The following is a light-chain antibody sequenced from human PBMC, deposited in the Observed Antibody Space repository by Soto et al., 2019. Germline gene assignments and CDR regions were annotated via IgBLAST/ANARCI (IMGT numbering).Light chain of an antibody. V-gene: IGLV2-14*01. CDR2: GVS. J-gene: IGLJ1*01. CDR3: ISYTSISTYV. CDR1: SSDVGGYNY. Sequence: QSVLTQPASVSGSPGQSITISCTGTSSDVGGYNYVSWSKQHPGKAPKPMIYGVSSRPSGVSNRFSGSKSGNTASLTISGLQAEDEADYFCISYTSISTYVFGTGTKVTVL.